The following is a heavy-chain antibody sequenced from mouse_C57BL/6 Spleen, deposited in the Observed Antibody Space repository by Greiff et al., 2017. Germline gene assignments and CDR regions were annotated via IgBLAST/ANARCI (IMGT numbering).Heavy chain of an antibody. CDR2: IRNKANGYTT. CDR3: ARYSDYGSSYSYAMEY. V-gene: IGHV7-3*01. D-gene: IGHD1-1*01. CDR1: GFTFTDYY. Sequence: EVKLVESGGGLVQPGGSLSLSCAASGFTFTDYYMSWVRQPPGKALEWLGFIRNKANGYTTEYSASVKGRFTISRDNSQSILYLQMNALRAADSATYYCARYSDYGSSYSYAMEYWGQGTSVTVSS. J-gene: IGHJ4*01.